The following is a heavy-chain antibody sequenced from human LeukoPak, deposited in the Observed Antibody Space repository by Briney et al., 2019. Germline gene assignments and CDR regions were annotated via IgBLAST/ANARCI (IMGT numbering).Heavy chain of an antibody. CDR2: IIPNSGGT. D-gene: IGHD2/OR15-2a*01. CDR1: GYIFTSYY. V-gene: IGHV1-2*02. Sequence: GASVKVSCKASGYIFTSYYIHWMRQAPGQGLEWMGYIIPNSGGTTYAQKFQGRVTMTRDTSISAAYLDLSGLRSDDTAVYYCSTEDKYCTTSTCGDSWGQGTLVTVSS. J-gene: IGHJ4*02. CDR3: STEDKYCTTSTCGDS.